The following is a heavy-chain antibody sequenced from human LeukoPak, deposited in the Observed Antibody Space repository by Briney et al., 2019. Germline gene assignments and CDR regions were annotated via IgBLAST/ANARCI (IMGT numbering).Heavy chain of an antibody. D-gene: IGHD1-7*01. Sequence: GESLKISCKGFGYSFTNYWIAWVRQMPGKGLEWMGLIYPGDSDTRYSPSFQGQVTISADKSISTAFLQWSSLKASDTAMYYCARRETGTMHAFDIWGQGTMVTVSS. CDR2: IYPGDSDT. V-gene: IGHV5-51*01. CDR3: ARRETGTMHAFDI. J-gene: IGHJ3*02. CDR1: GYSFTNYW.